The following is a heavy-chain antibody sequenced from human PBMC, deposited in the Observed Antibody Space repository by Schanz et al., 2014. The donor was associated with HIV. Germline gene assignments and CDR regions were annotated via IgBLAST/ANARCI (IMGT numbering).Heavy chain of an antibody. Sequence: RLVESGGGVVQPGRSLRLSCAASGFDFGGYGMHWVRQTPGKGLEWVAVIWYDGSQKYYADSVKGRFTVSRDNSNNKLFLQMNSLRADDTGVYYCARDLGYCGGGSCSWGQGTLVTVSS. CDR3: ARDLGYCGGGSCS. CDR2: IWYDGSQK. J-gene: IGHJ4*02. D-gene: IGHD2-15*01. V-gene: IGHV3-33*01. CDR1: GFDFGGYG.